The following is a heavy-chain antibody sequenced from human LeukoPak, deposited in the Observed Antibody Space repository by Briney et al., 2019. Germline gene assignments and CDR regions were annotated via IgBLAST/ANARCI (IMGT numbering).Heavy chain of an antibody. CDR2: ISGGGGTT. D-gene: IGHD4-17*01. J-gene: IGHJ4*02. CDR1: GFTFSSYA. V-gene: IGHV3-23*01. CDR3: ARRRAEDYDDFVHFDY. Sequence: GGSLRLPCAASGFTFSSYAMNWVRQAPGMGPEWVSRISGGGGTTYYADAVKGRFTLSRDNSKNTLYLQMNSLRAEDTAVYYCARRRAEDYDDFVHFDYWGQGTLVTVSS.